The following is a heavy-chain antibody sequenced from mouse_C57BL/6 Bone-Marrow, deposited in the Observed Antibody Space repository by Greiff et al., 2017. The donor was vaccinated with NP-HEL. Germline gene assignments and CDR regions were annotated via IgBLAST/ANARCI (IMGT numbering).Heavy chain of an antibody. V-gene: IGHV6-3*01. CDR1: GFTFSNYW. CDR3: TEDYDVGDFDY. J-gene: IGHJ2*01. Sequence: DVKLQESGGGLVQPGGSMKLSCGASGFTFSNYWMNWVRQSPEKGLEWVAQIRLKSDNYATHYAESGKWRVTISSEDHKRSVQLQMNNLRAEDTGNYYCTEDYDVGDFDYWGQGTTLTVSS. D-gene: IGHD2-4*01. CDR2: IRLKSDNYAT.